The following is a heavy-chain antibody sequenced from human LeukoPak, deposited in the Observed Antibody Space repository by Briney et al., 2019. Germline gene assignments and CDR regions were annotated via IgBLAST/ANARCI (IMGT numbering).Heavy chain of an antibody. CDR1: GFTVSSNY. CDR2: ISGSGGST. J-gene: IGHJ1*01. Sequence: PGGSLRLSCAVSGFTVSSNYMSWVRQAPGKGLEWVSAISGSGGSTYYADSVKGRFTISRDNSKNTLYLQMNSLRAEDTAVYYCAKSYYYDSSGSRIEYFQHWGQGTLVTVSS. D-gene: IGHD3-22*01. V-gene: IGHV3-23*01. CDR3: AKSYYYDSSGSRIEYFQH.